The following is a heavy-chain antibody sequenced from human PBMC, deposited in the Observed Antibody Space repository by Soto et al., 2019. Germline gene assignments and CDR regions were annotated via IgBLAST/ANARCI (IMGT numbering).Heavy chain of an antibody. CDR3: ARLVYDTRLNYMYFDF. D-gene: IGHD2-8*01. J-gene: IGHJ4*02. CDR2: IFHDGTA. CDR1: GVSISSGNW. V-gene: IGHV4-4*02. Sequence: QVKLQESGPGLATPSGTLSLTCAVSGVSISSGNWWTWVRQTPQRELEYIGEIFHDGTANYYPSFERRVAISVDTSKNQFSLKLTSVTAADTAIYFCARLVYDTRLNYMYFDFWGQGALVTVSS.